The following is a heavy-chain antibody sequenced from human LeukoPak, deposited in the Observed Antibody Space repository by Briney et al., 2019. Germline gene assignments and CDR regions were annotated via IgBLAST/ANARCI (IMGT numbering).Heavy chain of an antibody. J-gene: IGHJ4*02. CDR2: ISGSGGST. V-gene: IGHV3-23*01. CDR3: AKDQSAGTFFDS. D-gene: IGHD1-1*01. Sequence: GGSLRLSCAASGFTFSHYDMSWVRQVPGEGLEWVAAISGSGGSTYYAGSVKGRATVSRDNSENTLYPQMTSLSADDTAIYYCAKDQSAGTFFDSWGQGTLVSVSS. CDR1: GFTFSHYD.